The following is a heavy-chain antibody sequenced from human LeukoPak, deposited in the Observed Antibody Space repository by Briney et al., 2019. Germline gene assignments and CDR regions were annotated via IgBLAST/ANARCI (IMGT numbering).Heavy chain of an antibody. CDR3: ARGRGLKEPPASSPPIDI. D-gene: IGHD2-2*01. CDR2: ISSSGSTI. Sequence: PVGSPRLSCAASGFTFSDYYMSWIRQAPGKGLEWVSYISSSGSTIYYADSVKGRFTISRDNAKNSLYLQMNSLRAEDTAVYYCARGRGLKEPPASSPPIDIWGQGTMVTVSS. J-gene: IGHJ3*02. CDR1: GFTFSDYY. V-gene: IGHV3-11*01.